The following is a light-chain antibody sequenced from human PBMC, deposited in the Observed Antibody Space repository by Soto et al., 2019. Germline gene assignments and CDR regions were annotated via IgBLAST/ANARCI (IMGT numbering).Light chain of an antibody. J-gene: IGKJ2*01. CDR3: QQYGSSPYT. CDR1: QSLRSS. CDR2: DAS. V-gene: IGKV3-20*01. Sequence: ETMMAQSPDTLSVSLGEIATLSCRASQSLRSSLAWYQQKPGQAPRLLIYDASTRATGIPARFSGSGSGKDFTLTIRRLEPEDFAVYYCQQYGSSPYTFGLGTKVDIK.